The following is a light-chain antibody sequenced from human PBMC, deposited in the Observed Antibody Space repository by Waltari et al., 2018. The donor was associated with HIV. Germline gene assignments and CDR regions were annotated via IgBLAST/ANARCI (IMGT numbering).Light chain of an antibody. J-gene: IGKJ1*01. Sequence: DIQMTQVPSSLSAFVGDRVTITCRSSQNINRNLNWYRQTPGKVPELLIIEGSDLHSGVPSRFSGSGSGTFFTLTISSLQPEDFATYWCQQSYSLPRTFGQGTTVEIK. CDR2: EGS. V-gene: IGKV1-39*01. CDR1: QNINRN. CDR3: QQSYSLPRT.